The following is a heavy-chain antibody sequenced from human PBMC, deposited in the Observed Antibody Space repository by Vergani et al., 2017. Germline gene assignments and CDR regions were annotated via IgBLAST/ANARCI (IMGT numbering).Heavy chain of an antibody. CDR2: INAGNGNT. D-gene: IGHD4-17*01. V-gene: IGHV1-3*01. CDR3: ASSDYGDYKSFPYYYMDV. CDR1: GYTFTSYA. Sequence: QVQLVQSGAEVKKPGASVKVSCKASGYTFTSYAMHWVRQAPGQRLEWMGWINAGNGNTKYSQTFQGRVTITRDTSASTAYMELSSLRSEDTAVYYCASSDYGDYKSFPYYYMDVWGKGTTVTVSS. J-gene: IGHJ6*03.